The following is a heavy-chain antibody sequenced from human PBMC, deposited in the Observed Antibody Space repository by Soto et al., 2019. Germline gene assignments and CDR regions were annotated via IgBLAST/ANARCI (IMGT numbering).Heavy chain of an antibody. CDR2: ISAYNGNT. D-gene: IGHD3-3*01. J-gene: IGHJ4*02. CDR3: ARTLNEWLLGLD. V-gene: IGHV1-18*01. CDR1: GYTFTSYG. Sequence: ASVKVSCKASGYTFTSYGISWVRKAPGQGLEWMGWISAYNGNTNYAQKFQGRVTMTTDTSTSTAYMELRSLRSDDTAVYYCARTLNEWLLGLDWGQGTLVTVAA.